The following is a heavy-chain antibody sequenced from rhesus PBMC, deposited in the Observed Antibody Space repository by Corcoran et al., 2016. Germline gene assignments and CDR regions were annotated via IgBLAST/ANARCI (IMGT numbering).Heavy chain of an antibody. CDR2: IQGSSGST. J-gene: IGHJ5-2*02. Sequence: QVQLQESGPGLVKPSETLSLTCAVSGGSFSSYWWGWICQPPGKGLEWIGSIQGSSGSTEDNPSLKRRATSSRDTSKNQFSLKLSSLTAADTAVYYCASQTNWGDLDVWGRGVLVTVSS. CDR3: ASQTNWGDLDV. D-gene: IGHD3-34*01. V-gene: IGHV4-160*01. CDR1: GGSFSSYW.